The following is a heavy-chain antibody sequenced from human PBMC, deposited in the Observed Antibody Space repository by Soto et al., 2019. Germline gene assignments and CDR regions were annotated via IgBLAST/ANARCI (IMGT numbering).Heavy chain of an antibody. Sequence: EVQLLESGGGLVQPGGSLRLSCAASGFTFSSHAMSWVRQAPGKGLEWVSVISGSGGRTDYADSVKGRFPISRDNSKNTLYLQMNSLRAEDTAGYYCAKCGTSSEYYYYMDVWGKGTTVTVSS. CDR3: AKCGTSSEYYYYMDV. V-gene: IGHV3-23*01. D-gene: IGHD6-6*01. J-gene: IGHJ6*03. CDR2: ISGSGGRT. CDR1: GFTFSSHA.